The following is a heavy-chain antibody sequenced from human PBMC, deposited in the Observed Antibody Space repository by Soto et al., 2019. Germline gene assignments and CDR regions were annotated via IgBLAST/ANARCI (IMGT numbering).Heavy chain of an antibody. CDR3: AKPLAYCGGDCYSGWFDY. CDR2: ISGSGGST. CDR1: GFTFSSYA. D-gene: IGHD2-21*02. Sequence: EVQLLESGGGLVQPGGSLRLSCAASGFTFSSYAMSWVRQAPGKGLEWVSAISGSGGSTYYADSVKGRFTISRDNSKKTLYLQMNSLRAEDTAVYYCAKPLAYCGGDCYSGWFDYWGQGTLVTVSS. V-gene: IGHV3-23*01. J-gene: IGHJ4*02.